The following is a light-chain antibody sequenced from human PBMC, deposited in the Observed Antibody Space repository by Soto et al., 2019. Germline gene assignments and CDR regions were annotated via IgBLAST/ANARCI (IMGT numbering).Light chain of an antibody. Sequence: QSALTQPASVSGSPGQSITISCTGTSSDLAIYNYVSWYQQQPGKAPRLMIFDVSERPSGVPDRFSGSKSGNTASLTISGLQAEDEADYYCCLYAVTFYVFGTGTKVTVL. CDR1: SSDLAIYNY. CDR2: DVS. V-gene: IGLV2-11*01. J-gene: IGLJ1*01. CDR3: CLYAVTFYV.